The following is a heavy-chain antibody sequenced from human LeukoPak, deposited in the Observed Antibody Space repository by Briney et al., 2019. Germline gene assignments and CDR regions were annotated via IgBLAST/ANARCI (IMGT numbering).Heavy chain of an antibody. D-gene: IGHD6-13*01. CDR1: GFTFSNYA. CDR2: ISGSGGSA. Sequence: GGSLRLSCAASGFTFSNYAMTWVRQAPGKGLEWVSSISGSGGSAFYADSVKGRFTFSRDNSKSTLYLQMNSLRAEDTAVYYCAKDPLAAAGYCFDSWGQGTLVTVSS. CDR3: AKDPLAAAGYCFDS. J-gene: IGHJ4*02. V-gene: IGHV3-23*01.